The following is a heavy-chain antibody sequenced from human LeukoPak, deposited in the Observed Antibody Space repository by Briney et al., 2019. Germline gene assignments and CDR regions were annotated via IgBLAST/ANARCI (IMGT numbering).Heavy chain of an antibody. CDR2: IKQDGSEK. Sequence: GGSLRLSCAASGFTFSSYWMSWVRQAPGKGLEWVANIKQDGSEKYYVDSVKGRFTISRDNAKNSLYLQMNSLRAEDTAVYYCARDLRSSGYYAFDYWGQGTLVTVSS. CDR1: GFTFSSYW. CDR3: ARDLRSSGYYAFDY. J-gene: IGHJ4*02. V-gene: IGHV3-7*01. D-gene: IGHD3-22*01.